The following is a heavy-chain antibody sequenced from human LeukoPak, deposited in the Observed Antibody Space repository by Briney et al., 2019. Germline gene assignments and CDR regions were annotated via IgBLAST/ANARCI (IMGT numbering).Heavy chain of an antibody. CDR2: IHYSGST. Sequence: SETLSFTCTVSGGSFSTSSYYWGWIRQPPGKGLEWIGSIHYSGSTYYNPSLKSRVTISVDTSKNQFSLKLSSVTAADTAVYYCARHSGFYGDYSRVFDYWGQGTLVTVSS. J-gene: IGHJ4*02. D-gene: IGHD4-17*01. V-gene: IGHV4-39*01. CDR1: GGSFSTSSYY. CDR3: ARHSGFYGDYSRVFDY.